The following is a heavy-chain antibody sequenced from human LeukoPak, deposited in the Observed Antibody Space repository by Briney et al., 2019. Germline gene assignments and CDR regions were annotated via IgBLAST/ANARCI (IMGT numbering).Heavy chain of an antibody. CDR3: ARGPRGGDYVMVWFDP. Sequence: SETLSLTCAVYGGSFSGYYWSWIRQPPGKGPEWIGEINHSGSTNYNPSLKSRVTISVDTSKNQFSLKLSSVTAADTAVYYCARGPRGGDYVMVWFDPWGQGTLVTVSS. V-gene: IGHV4-34*01. D-gene: IGHD4-17*01. CDR1: GGSFSGYY. J-gene: IGHJ5*02. CDR2: INHSGST.